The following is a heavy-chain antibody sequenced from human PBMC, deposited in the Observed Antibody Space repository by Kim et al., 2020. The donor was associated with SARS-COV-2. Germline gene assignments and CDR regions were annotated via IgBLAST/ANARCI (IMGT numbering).Heavy chain of an antibody. D-gene: IGHD6-6*01. J-gene: IGHJ3*02. V-gene: IGHV4-4*02. CDR3: ARTARALNSIATRAFDI. Sequence: SETLSLTCAVSGGSISSSNWWSWVRQPPGKGLEWIGEIYHSGSTNYNPSLKSRVTISVDKSKNQFSLKLSSVTAADTAVYYCARTARALNSIATRAFDIWGQGTMVTVSS. CDR1: GGSISSSNW. CDR2: IYHSGST.